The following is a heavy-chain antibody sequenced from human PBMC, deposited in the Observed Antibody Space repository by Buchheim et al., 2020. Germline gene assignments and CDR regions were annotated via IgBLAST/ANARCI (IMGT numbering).Heavy chain of an antibody. J-gene: IGHJ4*02. Sequence: EVQLLESGGGLVQPGGSLRLSCAASGFTFSSYAMSWARQVPGKGLEWVSSISDSGVTTSFADSVKGRFTISRDTSKNTRYLQMNSLRAEDTAVYYCAEAIRASDYWGQGPL. D-gene: IGHD3-10*01. V-gene: IGHV3-23*01. CDR3: AEAIRASDY. CDR1: GFTFSSYA. CDR2: ISDSGVTT.